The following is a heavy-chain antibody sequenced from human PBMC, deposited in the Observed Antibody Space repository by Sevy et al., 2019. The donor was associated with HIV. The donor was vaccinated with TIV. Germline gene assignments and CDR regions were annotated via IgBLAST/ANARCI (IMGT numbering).Heavy chain of an antibody. V-gene: IGHV3-33*01. CDR3: ARDLEFYDYGDYGPAFMPDY. CDR2: IWFDGSNT. CDR1: GFTFSTYG. J-gene: IGHJ4*02. D-gene: IGHD4-17*01. Sequence: LSLTCAASGFTFSTYGMHWVRQAPGKWLEWVAVIWFDGSNTYYADSVKGRFTISRDIAKNTLHLQMNSLRAEDTAVYYCARDLEFYDYGDYGPAFMPDYWGQGTLVTVSS.